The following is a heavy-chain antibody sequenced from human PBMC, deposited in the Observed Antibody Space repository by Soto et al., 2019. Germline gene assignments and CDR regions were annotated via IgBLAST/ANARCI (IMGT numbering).Heavy chain of an antibody. CDR1: GFTVSSNY. CDR3: ARDRRMTTVNTTRTAYYYYYGMDV. D-gene: IGHD4-17*01. V-gene: IGHV3-53*05. CDR2: IYSGGST. Sequence: GGSLRLSCAASGFTVSSNYMSWVRQAPGKGLEWVSVIYSGGSTYYADSVKGRFTISRDNSKNTLYLQMNSLRAEDTAVYYCARDRRMTTVNTTRTAYYYYYGMDVWGQGTTVTVSS. J-gene: IGHJ6*02.